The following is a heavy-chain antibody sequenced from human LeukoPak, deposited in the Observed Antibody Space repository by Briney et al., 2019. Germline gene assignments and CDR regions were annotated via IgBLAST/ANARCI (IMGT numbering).Heavy chain of an antibody. CDR3: ARRSSSSSSHFDY. CDR1: GGTFRNHD. Sequence: SVKVSCKASGGTFRNHDINWVRQAPGQGFEWMGGIIPIFGTPNYAQKFQGRVTITADESTTTAYMELSSLRSEDTAVYYCARRSSSSSSHFDYWGQGTLVTVSS. CDR2: IIPIFGTP. V-gene: IGHV1-69*13. J-gene: IGHJ4*02. D-gene: IGHD6-6*01.